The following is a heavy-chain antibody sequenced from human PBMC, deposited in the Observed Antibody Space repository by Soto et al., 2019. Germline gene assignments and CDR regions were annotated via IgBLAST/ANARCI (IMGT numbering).Heavy chain of an antibody. V-gene: IGHV4-30-4*02. CDR3: ARGALLLWFGEYYYYYGMDV. J-gene: IGHJ6*02. D-gene: IGHD3-10*01. Sequence: SDTLSLTCTVSGGSISSGDYYWSWIRQPPGKGLEWIGYIYYSGSTYYNPSLKSQVTISVDTSKNQFSLKLSSVTAADTVVYYCARGALLLWFGEYYYYYGMDVWGQGTTVT. CDR2: IYYSGST. CDR1: GGSISSGDYY.